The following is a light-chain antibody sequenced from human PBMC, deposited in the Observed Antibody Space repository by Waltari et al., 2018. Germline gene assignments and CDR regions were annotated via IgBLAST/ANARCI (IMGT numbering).Light chain of an antibody. J-gene: IGLJ2*01. V-gene: IGLV3-19*01. CDR3: HSRDGSGVGGS. Sequence: SSELTQDPAVSVAMGQTVRITCQGDSLRSYYGSWYQQRPGQAPILVMYDKNNRPSGVPDRFSGSSSDDAASLTITGAQAEDEGSYYCHSRDGSGVGGSFGGGTKLTVL. CDR2: DKN. CDR1: SLRSYY.